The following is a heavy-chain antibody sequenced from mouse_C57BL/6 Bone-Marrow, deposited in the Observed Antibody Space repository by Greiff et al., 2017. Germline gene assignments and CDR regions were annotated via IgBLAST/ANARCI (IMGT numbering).Heavy chain of an antibody. D-gene: IGHD2-5*01. CDR2: ISSGGSYT. CDR3: ARRAYYSNYWFAY. J-gene: IGHJ3*01. Sequence: LVESGGDLVKPGGSLKLPCAASGFTFSSYGMSWVRQTPDKRLVWVATISSGGSYTYYPDSVKGRFTISRDHAKNTLYLQMSSLKSEDTAMYYCARRAYYSNYWFAYWGQGTLVTVSA. V-gene: IGHV5-6*02. CDR1: GFTFSSYG.